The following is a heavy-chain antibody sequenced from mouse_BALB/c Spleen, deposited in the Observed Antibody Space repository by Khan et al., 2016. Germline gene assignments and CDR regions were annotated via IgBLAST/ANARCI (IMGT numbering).Heavy chain of an antibody. CDR2: ISSGGSYT. J-gene: IGHJ2*01. CDR1: GFTFSSYG. V-gene: IGHV5-6*01. D-gene: IGHD1-1*01. Sequence: EVELVESGGDLVKPGGSLKLSCAASGFTFSSYGMSWVRQTPDKRLEWVATISSGGSYTYYPDSVKGRFTISRDNAKKTLYLQMSSLKSEDTAMYYCARRDGSSYGGFDYWGQGTTLTVSS. CDR3: ARRDGSSYGGFDY.